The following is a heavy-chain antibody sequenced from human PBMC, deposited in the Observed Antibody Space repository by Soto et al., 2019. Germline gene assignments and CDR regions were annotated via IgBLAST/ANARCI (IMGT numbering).Heavy chain of an antibody. D-gene: IGHD5-12*01. V-gene: IGHV1-18*01. Sequence: QVQLVQSGAEVKKPGASVKVSCKASGYTFTSYGISWVRQAPGQGLEWMGWISAYNGNTNYAQKLQGRLTITTDTSTSTGYMELRSLRSHDTAVYYCARVNSGVEMATIWGQGTLVTASS. CDR3: ARVNSGVEMATI. CDR1: GYTFTSYG. CDR2: ISAYNGNT. J-gene: IGHJ4*02.